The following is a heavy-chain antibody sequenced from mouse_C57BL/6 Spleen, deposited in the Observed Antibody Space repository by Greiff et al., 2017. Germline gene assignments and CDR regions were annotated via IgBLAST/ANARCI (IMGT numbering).Heavy chain of an antibody. V-gene: IGHV1-72*01. CDR1: GYTFTSYW. J-gene: IGHJ2*01. Sequence: QVQLQQPGAELVKPGASVKLSCKASGYTFTSYWMHWVKQRPGRGLAWLGRIDPTGGGTKYNEKFKSKATLPVDTPSSTAYMQLSSLTSETSAVYACDRGANWDAFDYWGQGTTLTVSS. CDR3: DRGANWDAFDY. CDR2: IDPTGGGT. D-gene: IGHD4-1*01.